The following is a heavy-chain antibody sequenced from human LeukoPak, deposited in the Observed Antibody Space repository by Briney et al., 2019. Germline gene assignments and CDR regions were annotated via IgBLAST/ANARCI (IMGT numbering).Heavy chain of an antibody. Sequence: SETLSLTCTISGGSITNYYWSWIRQPAGKGLEWIGRIYPSGSANYNPSLKSRVTMSVDTSKNQFSLRLTSLTAADTAVYYCARGGGYYSPLSCWGQGTLVTVSS. V-gene: IGHV4-4*07. CDR1: GGSITNYY. CDR3: ARGGGYYSPLSC. J-gene: IGHJ4*02. CDR2: IYPSGSA. D-gene: IGHD3-22*01.